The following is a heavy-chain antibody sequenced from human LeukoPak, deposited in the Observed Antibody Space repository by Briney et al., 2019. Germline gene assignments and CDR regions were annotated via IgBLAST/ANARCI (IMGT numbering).Heavy chain of an antibody. V-gene: IGHV3-7*05. CDR2: IKPGGSQK. CDR3: ARDYPVFPDDRRQADRFDY. D-gene: IGHD1-14*01. CDR1: GVSFSSYW. Sequence: DPGGSLRLSCAASGVSFSSYWMSWVRQAPGKGLEWVANIKPGGSQKFYVDSVKGRFTISRDNAKESLYLQMNSLRAEDTAVYYCARDYPVFPDDRRQADRFDYWGQGTLVTVSS. J-gene: IGHJ4*02.